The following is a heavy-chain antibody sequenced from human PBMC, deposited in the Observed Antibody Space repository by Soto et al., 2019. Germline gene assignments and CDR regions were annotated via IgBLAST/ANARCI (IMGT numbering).Heavy chain of an antibody. CDR1: LFTFSNSA. V-gene: IGHV3-23*01. D-gene: IGHD5-18*01. J-gene: IGHJ5*01. CDR2: ISNNGGDT. Sequence: GGSLRLSCAASLFTFSNSAMSWVRQAPGKGLEWVSLISNNGGDTYYADSVKGRFTISRDNSKNTLYLEMNSLRVEDTAIYYCAKSGYSYASSYDSWGQGTLVTVSS. CDR3: AKSGYSYASSYDS.